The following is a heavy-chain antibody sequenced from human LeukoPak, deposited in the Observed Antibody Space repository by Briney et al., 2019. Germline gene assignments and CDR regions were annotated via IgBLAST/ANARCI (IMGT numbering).Heavy chain of an antibody. D-gene: IGHD3-3*01. CDR3: ARDHDFWSGYFLLGDY. V-gene: IGHV3-23*01. CDR1: GFPFSTND. CDR2: ISGSASGGT. Sequence: GGSLRLSCAASGFPFSTNDMTWVRQAPGKGLEWVSAISGSASGGTTYGDSVKGRFTISRDNAKNSLYLQMNSLRAEDTAVYYCARDHDFWSGYFLLGDYWGQGTLVTVSS. J-gene: IGHJ4*02.